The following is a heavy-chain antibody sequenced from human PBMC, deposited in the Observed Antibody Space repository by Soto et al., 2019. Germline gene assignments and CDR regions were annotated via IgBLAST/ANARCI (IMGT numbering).Heavy chain of an antibody. CDR3: ERDYPRGGYNHY. Sequence: QVQLVQSGAEVKKPGASVKVSCKASGYTFTSYGISWVRQAPGKGLEWMGWISAYNGNTNDAQKLQGRVTMTTDTSTSTACMELRSLRSDGTAVYYCERDYPRGGYNHYWGQGTLVTVSS. CDR2: ISAYNGNT. J-gene: IGHJ4*02. V-gene: IGHV1-18*01. D-gene: IGHD5-12*01. CDR1: GYTFTSYG.